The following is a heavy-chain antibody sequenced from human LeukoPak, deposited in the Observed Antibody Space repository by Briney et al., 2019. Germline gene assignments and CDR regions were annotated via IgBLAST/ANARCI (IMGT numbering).Heavy chain of an antibody. CDR1: GGSFSGYY. J-gene: IGHJ5*02. Sequence: SSETLSLTCAVYGGSFSGYYWSWIRQPPGKGLEWIGEINHSGSTSYNPSLKSRVTISVDTSKNQYSLKLSSVTAADTAVYYCARRKTMVRGVKNWFDPWGQGTLVTVSS. V-gene: IGHV4-34*01. CDR3: ARRKTMVRGVKNWFDP. D-gene: IGHD3-10*01. CDR2: INHSGST.